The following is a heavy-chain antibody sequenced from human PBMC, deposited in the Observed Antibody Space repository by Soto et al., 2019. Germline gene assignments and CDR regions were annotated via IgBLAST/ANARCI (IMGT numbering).Heavy chain of an antibody. CDR2: INAGNGNT. Sequence: ASVKVSCKASGYTFTSYAMHWVRQAPGQRLEWMGWINAGNGNTKYSQKFQGRVTITRDTSASTAYMELSSLRSEDTAVYYCARGAFAYRVVPAALNWFDPWGQGTLVTVSS. J-gene: IGHJ5*02. D-gene: IGHD2-2*01. CDR3: ARGAFAYRVVPAALNWFDP. CDR1: GYTFTSYA. V-gene: IGHV1-3*01.